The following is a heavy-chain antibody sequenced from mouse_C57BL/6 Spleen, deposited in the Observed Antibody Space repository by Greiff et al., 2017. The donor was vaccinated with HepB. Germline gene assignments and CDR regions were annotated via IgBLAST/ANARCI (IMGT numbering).Heavy chain of an antibody. CDR1: GYAFSSYW. D-gene: IGHD1-1*01. CDR2: IYPGDGDT. J-gene: IGHJ4*01. V-gene: IGHV1-80*01. Sequence: VQLQQSGAELVKPGASVKISCKASGYAFSSYWMNWVKQRPGKGLEWIGQIYPGDGDTNYNGKFKGKATLTADKSSSTAYMQLSSLTPEDSAVYFCARDYGSSFYAMDYWGQGTSVTVSS. CDR3: ARDYGSSFYAMDY.